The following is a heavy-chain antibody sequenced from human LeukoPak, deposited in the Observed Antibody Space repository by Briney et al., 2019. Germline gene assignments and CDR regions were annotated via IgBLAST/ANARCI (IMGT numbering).Heavy chain of an antibody. CDR3: ARDVNWNYCDY. CDR1: GFTFSAYN. J-gene: IGHJ4*01. V-gene: IGHV3-21*01. D-gene: IGHD1-20*01. CDR2: ITTSSSYI. Sequence: GGSLRLSCAASGFTFSAYNMNWVRRTPGKGLEWVSSITTSSSYIYYADSVKGRFTISRDNAKNSLYLQMNSLRAEDTAVYYCARDVNWNYCDYWGHGTLVTVSS.